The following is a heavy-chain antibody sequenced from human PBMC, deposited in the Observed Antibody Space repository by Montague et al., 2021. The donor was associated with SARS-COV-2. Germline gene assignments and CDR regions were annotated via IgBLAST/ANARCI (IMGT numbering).Heavy chain of an antibody. Sequence: SETLSLTCTVSGDSMTDSYRSWIRQPPGKGLEYIGYIYFSGSTNYNPSLKSRLTISVDTSKNQFSLKLSSVTAADTAVYFCTRLSLGWNTDWGQGTLVTVSS. CDR1: GDSMTDSY. D-gene: IGHD1-1*01. CDR2: IYFSGST. J-gene: IGHJ1*01. V-gene: IGHV4-59*08. CDR3: TRLSLGWNTD.